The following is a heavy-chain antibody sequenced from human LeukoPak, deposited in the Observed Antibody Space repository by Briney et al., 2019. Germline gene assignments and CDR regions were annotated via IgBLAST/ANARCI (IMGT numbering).Heavy chain of an antibody. D-gene: IGHD6-6*01. CDR1: GFIFSSYR. CDR2: ISSSSRYI. J-gene: IGHJ6*03. CDR3: ARDPAARSYMDV. V-gene: IGHV3-21*01. Sequence: GGSLSLFCAASGFIFSSYRMIWVRQARGRGVEWVSSISSSSRYIYYADAVKGRFTISRDNANNSLYLQMNSLRAEDTAVYYCARDPAARSYMDVWGKGTTVTVPS.